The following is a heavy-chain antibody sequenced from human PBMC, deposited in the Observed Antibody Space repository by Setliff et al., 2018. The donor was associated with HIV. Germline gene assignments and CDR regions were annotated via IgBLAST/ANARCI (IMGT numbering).Heavy chain of an antibody. CDR1: GFTFSTYG. CDR2: IRYDGSNK. J-gene: IGHJ4*02. V-gene: IGHV3-30*02. D-gene: IGHD3-16*01. Sequence: SCAASGFTFSTYGMHWVRQAPGKGLEWVAFIRYDGSNKYYADSVKGRFTISRDNSKNTLHLQMNSLRAEDTAVYYCANPPLKGHLGVGFDYWGQGTQVTVSS. CDR3: ANPPLKGHLGVGFDY.